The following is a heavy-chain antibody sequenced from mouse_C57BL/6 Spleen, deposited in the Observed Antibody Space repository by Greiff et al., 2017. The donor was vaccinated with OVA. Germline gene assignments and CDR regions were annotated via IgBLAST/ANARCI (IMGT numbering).Heavy chain of an antibody. D-gene: IGHD2-5*01. CDR1: GFTFSDYG. V-gene: IGHV5-17*01. CDR3: ARLENYSNSYAMDY. CDR2: ISSGHSTI. Sequence: EVQVVESGGGLVKPGGSLNLSCAASGFTFSDYGMHWVRQAPEKGLEWVAYISSGHSTIYYDDTVKGRFTITRDNAKDTLFLQMTSLRSEDTAMDDCARLENYSNSYAMDYWGQGTSVTVSS. J-gene: IGHJ4*01.